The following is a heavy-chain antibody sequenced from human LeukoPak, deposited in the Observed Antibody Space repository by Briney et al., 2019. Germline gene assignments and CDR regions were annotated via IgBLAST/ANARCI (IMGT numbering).Heavy chain of an antibody. D-gene: IGHD3-10*01. CDR1: GFTFSSYA. V-gene: IGHV3-30*04. CDR2: ISYDGSNK. Sequence: PGRSLRLPCAASGFTFSSYAMHWVRQAPGKGLEWVAVISYDGSNKYYADSVKGRFTISRDNSKNTLYLQMNSLRAEDTAVYYCARDKVTMVRGVHYYFDYWGQGTLVTVSS. CDR3: ARDKVTMVRGVHYYFDY. J-gene: IGHJ4*02.